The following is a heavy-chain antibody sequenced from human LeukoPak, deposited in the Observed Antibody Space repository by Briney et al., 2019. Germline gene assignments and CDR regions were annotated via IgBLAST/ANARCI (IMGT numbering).Heavy chain of an antibody. CDR1: GFTFSSYW. CDR2: IKQDGSEK. Sequence: GGSLRLSCAASGFTFSSYWMSWVRQAPGKGLEWVANIKQDGSEKYYADSVKGRFTISRDNAKNSLYLQMNSLRAEDTAVYYCAKSDDFWSGYYIRINPGKLNYFDYWGQGTLVTVSS. J-gene: IGHJ4*02. V-gene: IGHV3-7*03. D-gene: IGHD3-3*01. CDR3: AKSDDFWSGYYIRINPGKLNYFDY.